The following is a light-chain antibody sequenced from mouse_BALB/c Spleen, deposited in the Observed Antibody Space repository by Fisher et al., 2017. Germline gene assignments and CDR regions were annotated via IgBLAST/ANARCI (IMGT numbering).Light chain of an antibody. V-gene: IGKV4-53*01. CDR1: SSISSSN. Sequence: DIVMTQSTAIMSASPGEKVTMTCSASSSISSSNLHWYQQKSETSPKPWIYRTSNLASGVPARFSGSGSGTSYSLTISSMEAEDAATYYCQQWSSNPLTFGAGTKLELK. CDR3: QQWSSNPLT. J-gene: IGKJ5*01. CDR2: RTS.